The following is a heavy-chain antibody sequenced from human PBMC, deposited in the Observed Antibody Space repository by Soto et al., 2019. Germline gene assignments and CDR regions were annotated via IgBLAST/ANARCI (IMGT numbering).Heavy chain of an antibody. J-gene: IGHJ6*02. CDR1: GFTFSSYG. CDR3: ARDKGSYSVLMVYAIPAYYYCMDV. D-gene: IGHD2-8*01. CDR2: IWYDGSNK. Sequence: PGGSLRLSCAASGFTFSSYGMHWVRQAPGKGLEWVAVIWYDGSNKYYADSVKGRLTISRDNSKNTLYLQMNSLRAEDTAVYYCARDKGSYSVLMVYAIPAYYYCMDVWGQGTTVTVSS. V-gene: IGHV3-33*01.